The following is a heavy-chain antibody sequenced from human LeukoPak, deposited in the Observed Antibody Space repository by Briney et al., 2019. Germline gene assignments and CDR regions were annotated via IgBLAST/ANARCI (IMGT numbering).Heavy chain of an antibody. CDR3: ARDFGYNIIDY. J-gene: IGHJ4*02. CDR1: GFTFSSFT. D-gene: IGHD3-10*01. CDR2: ISSSSKTI. Sequence: GGSPRLSCAASGFTFSSFTMHWVRQAPGKGLEWLSFISSSSKTIYYADSVEGRFTISRDNAKNSLFLQMNSLRAEDSAVYYCARDFGYNIIDYWGQGTLVTVSS. V-gene: IGHV3-48*01.